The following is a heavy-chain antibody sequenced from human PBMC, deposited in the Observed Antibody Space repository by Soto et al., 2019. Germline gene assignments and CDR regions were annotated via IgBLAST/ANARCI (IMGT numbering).Heavy chain of an antibody. D-gene: IGHD1-26*01. Sequence: SETLSLTCGLSDGSFRGHYWSWIRQPPGKGLEWIAEINHSGFTNYNPSLKSRVTISRDTSTNQISLKLTSLTAADSALYYCARATVRVGATLFDFWGQGTQVTVSS. J-gene: IGHJ4*02. V-gene: IGHV4-34*01. CDR2: INHSGFT. CDR1: DGSFRGHY. CDR3: ARATVRVGATLFDF.